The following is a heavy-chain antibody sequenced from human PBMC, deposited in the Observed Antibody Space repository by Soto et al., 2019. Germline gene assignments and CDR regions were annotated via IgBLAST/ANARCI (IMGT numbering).Heavy chain of an antibody. J-gene: IGHJ4*02. Sequence: EVQLVESGGGLVQPGGSLRLSCTASGFTFSSYNMNWVRQAPGKGLEWVSYITSSSRTIYYADSVKGRFTISRDNAKNSLYLQMNSLRDEGTGVYYCARDRSIAGTHDYWGQGTLVTVSS. V-gene: IGHV3-48*02. D-gene: IGHD6-6*01. CDR3: ARDRSIAGTHDY. CDR2: ITSSSRTI. CDR1: GFTFSSYN.